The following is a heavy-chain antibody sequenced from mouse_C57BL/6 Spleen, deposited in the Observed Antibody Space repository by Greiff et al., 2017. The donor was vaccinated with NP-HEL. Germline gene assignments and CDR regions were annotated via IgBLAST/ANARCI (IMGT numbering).Heavy chain of an antibody. Sequence: QVQLQQSGAELVRPGTSVKVSCKASGYAFTNYLIEWVKQRPGQGLEWIGVINPVSGGTNYNEKFKGKATLTADKSSSTAYMQLSSLTSEDSAVYFCARSYGSSLDYWGQGTTLTVSS. CDR1: GYAFTNYL. CDR2: INPVSGGT. V-gene: IGHV1-54*01. D-gene: IGHD1-1*01. J-gene: IGHJ2*01. CDR3: ARSYGSSLDY.